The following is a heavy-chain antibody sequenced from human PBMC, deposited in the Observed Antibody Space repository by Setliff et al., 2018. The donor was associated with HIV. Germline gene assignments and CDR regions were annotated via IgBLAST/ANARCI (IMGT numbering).Heavy chain of an antibody. CDR1: GFTVGTNY. J-gene: IGHJ5*02. CDR3: AKGVKWLAP. D-gene: IGHD2-21*01. CDR2: MNSDGGT. Sequence: LRLSCAASGFTVGTNYMTWVRQAPGKGLEWVSVMNSDGGTYYGDSVKGRFTISRDNSINILYLHMNSLIAEDTAVYYCAKGVKWLAPWGRGTLVTVSS. V-gene: IGHV3-53*01.